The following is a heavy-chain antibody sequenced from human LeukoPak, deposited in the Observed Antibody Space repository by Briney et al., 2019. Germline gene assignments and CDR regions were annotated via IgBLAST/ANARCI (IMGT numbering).Heavy chain of an antibody. J-gene: IGHJ4*02. CDR1: GFTFSTYA. CDR3: AKDRSSSGWYWDY. D-gene: IGHD6-19*01. CDR2: ISGNDGNT. Sequence: GGSLRLSCAASGFTFSTYAMSWVRQAPGKGLEWVSAISGNDGNTYYADSVKGRFTISRDNSKNTLYLQMNSLRAEDTAVYCCAKDRSSSGWYWDYWGQGTLVTVSS. V-gene: IGHV3-23*01.